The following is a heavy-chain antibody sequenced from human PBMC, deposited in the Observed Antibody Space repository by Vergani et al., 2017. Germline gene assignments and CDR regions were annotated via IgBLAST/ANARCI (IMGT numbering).Heavy chain of an antibody. CDR2: IIPILGIA. J-gene: IGHJ3*02. V-gene: IGHV1-69*02. CDR3: ARVSAPNAFDI. Sequence: QVQLVQSGAEVKKPGSSVKVSCKASGGTFSSYTISWVRQAPGQGLEWMGRIIPILGIANYAQKFQGRFTITADKSTSTAYMELSSLRSEDTAVYYCARVSAPNAFDIWGQGTMVTVSS. CDR1: GGTFSSYT.